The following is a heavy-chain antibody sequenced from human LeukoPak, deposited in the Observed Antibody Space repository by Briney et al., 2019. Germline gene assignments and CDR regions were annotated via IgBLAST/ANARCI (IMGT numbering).Heavy chain of an antibody. V-gene: IGHV3-30*18. CDR1: GFTFSHYA. Sequence: GGSLRLSCAVSGFTFSHYAMSWVRQAPGKGLEWVAVISYDGSYKFYADSVKGRFTISRDNSKSTLYLQMNSLRAEDTAVYYCAKDRYSGLNTIDYWGQGTLVTVSS. CDR3: AKDRYSGLNTIDY. D-gene: IGHD6-13*01. CDR2: ISYDGSYK. J-gene: IGHJ4*02.